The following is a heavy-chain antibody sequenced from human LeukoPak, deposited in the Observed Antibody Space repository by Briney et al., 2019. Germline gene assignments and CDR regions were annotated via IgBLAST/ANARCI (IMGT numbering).Heavy chain of an antibody. CDR2: IKNDGSES. CDR1: GFNFGDHW. J-gene: IGHJ4*02. D-gene: IGHD6-19*01. V-gene: IGHV3-7*03. Sequence: GGSLRLSCAVSGFNFGDHWMDWVRQAPGKGLEWVGHIKNDGSESYYVDSLKGRFSISRDNTNNALYLQMNSLRVEDTAVYYCAKNNGWFHLAQWGQGTLVTVSS. CDR3: AKNNGWFHLAQ.